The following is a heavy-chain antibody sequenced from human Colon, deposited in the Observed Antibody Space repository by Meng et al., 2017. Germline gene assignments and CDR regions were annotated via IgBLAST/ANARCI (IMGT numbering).Heavy chain of an antibody. CDR2: IWYDGSNK. Sequence: GESLKIFFSASGFTFSSFGMHRVRQAPGKGLEWVAVIWYDGSNKYHADSVKGRFTISRDNSQNTLYLQMNSLRAEDTAVYYCGRDQDSSGYSLPPPAFDIWGQGTMVTVSS. CDR1: GFTFSSFG. CDR3: GRDQDSSGYSLPPPAFDI. V-gene: IGHV3-33*01. D-gene: IGHD3-22*01. J-gene: IGHJ3*02.